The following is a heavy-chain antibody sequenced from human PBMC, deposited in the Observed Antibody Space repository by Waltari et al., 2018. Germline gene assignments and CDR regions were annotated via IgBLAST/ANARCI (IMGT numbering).Heavy chain of an antibody. CDR1: GFSFRSFA. CDR3: AKDVEGELYYFDN. CDR2: VGFDGRNK. Sequence: VQLVESGGGVVQPGRSLRLSWAASGFSFRSFAMHWVRRSPGKGLDWVAVVGFDGRNKFYAESVKGRFTISRDNSKNTLYLQMESLRAEDTAIYYCAKDVEGELYYFDNWGQGTLVTVSS. V-gene: IGHV3-30*18. J-gene: IGHJ4*02. D-gene: IGHD3-16*01.